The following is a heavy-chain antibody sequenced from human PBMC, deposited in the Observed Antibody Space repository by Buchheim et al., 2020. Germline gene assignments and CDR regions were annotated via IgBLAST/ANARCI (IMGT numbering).Heavy chain of an antibody. CDR2: ISYDGSNK. J-gene: IGHJ6*02. Sequence: QVQLVESGGGVVQPGRSLRLSCAASGFTFSSYGMHWVRQAPGKGLEWVAVISYDGSNKYYADSVKGRFTISRDNSKNTLYLPMHSMRAEDTGVYYCAKGLGYCSSTSCKRQYYYYGMDVWGQGTT. CDR3: AKGLGYCSSTSCKRQYYYYGMDV. CDR1: GFTFSSYG. D-gene: IGHD2-2*01. V-gene: IGHV3-30*18.